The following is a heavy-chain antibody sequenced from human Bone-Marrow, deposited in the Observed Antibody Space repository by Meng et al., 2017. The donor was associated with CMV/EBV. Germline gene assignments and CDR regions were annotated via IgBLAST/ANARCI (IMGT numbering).Heavy chain of an antibody. CDR3: AKARSVVTPYYFDY. V-gene: IGHV3-30*02. D-gene: IGHD4-23*01. CDR2: IRYDGSNK. Sequence: GGSLRLSCAASGFTFSSYGMHWVRQAPGKGLEWVAFIRYDGSNKYYADSVKGRFTISRDNSKNTLYLQMNSLRAEDTAVYYCAKARSVVTPYYFDYWGQGTLVTVYS. J-gene: IGHJ4*02. CDR1: GFTFSSYG.